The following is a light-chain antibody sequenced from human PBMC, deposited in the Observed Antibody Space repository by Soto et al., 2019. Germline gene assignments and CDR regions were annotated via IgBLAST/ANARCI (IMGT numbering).Light chain of an antibody. J-gene: IGKJ5*01. V-gene: IGKV3-15*01. CDR3: QQYTSWPTIT. CDR1: ESVSSN. Sequence: EIVMTQSQATLSVSKGERATLSCRASESVSSNLAWYQQRPGQAHRLVIYGASTRATGIPARFSGGGSGTEFTLTIRRLQSEDFAVYYCQQYTSWPTITFCPGTRLEI. CDR2: GAS.